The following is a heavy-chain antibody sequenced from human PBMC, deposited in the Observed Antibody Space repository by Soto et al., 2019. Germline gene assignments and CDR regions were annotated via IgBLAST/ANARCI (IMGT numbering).Heavy chain of an antibody. CDR3: AKGVRRSSWYGAFDI. CDR1: GFTFSSYA. Sequence: GGSLRLSCAASGFTFSSYAMSWVRQAPGKGLEWVSAISGSGGSTYYAASVKGRFTISRDNSKNTLYLQMNSLRAEDTAVYYCAKGVRRSSWYGAFDIWGQGTMVTVSS. CDR2: ISGSGGST. V-gene: IGHV3-23*01. D-gene: IGHD6-13*01. J-gene: IGHJ3*02.